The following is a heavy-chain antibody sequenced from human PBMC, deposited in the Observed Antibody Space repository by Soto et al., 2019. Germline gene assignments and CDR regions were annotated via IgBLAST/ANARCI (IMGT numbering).Heavy chain of an antibody. CDR3: ARGGYYDSSGYYNFDY. V-gene: IGHV4-39*07. CDR2: INHSGST. CDR1: GGSVTNSSYY. J-gene: IGHJ4*02. D-gene: IGHD3-22*01. Sequence: SETLSLTCTVSGGSVTNSSYYWGWIRQSPGKGLEWIGEINHSGSTNYNPSLKSRVTISVDTSKNQFSLKLSSVTAADTAVYYCARGGYYDSSGYYNFDYWGQGTLVTVSS.